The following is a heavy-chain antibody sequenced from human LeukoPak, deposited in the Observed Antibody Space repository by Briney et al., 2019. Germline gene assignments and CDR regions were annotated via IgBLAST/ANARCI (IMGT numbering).Heavy chain of an antibody. J-gene: IGHJ6*02. CDR3: ARDSCSGGSCYHKYYYYGMDV. CDR1: GYTFTSYG. D-gene: IGHD2-15*01. Sequence: ASVTVSCTASGYTFTSYGISWVRQAPGQGLEWMGWISAYNGNTNYAQKLQGRVTMTTDTSTSTAYMELRSLRSDDTAVYYCARDSCSGGSCYHKYYYYGMDVWGQGTTVTVSS. CDR2: ISAYNGNT. V-gene: IGHV1-18*01.